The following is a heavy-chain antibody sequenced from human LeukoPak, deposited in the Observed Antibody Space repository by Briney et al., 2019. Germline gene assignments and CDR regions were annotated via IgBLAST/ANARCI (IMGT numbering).Heavy chain of an antibody. D-gene: IGHD2-21*02. Sequence: GASVKASCKASGYTFTDYYIHWVRQAPGQGLEWMGRVNPNSGGTNYAQKFQGRVTMTRDTSISTVYMELSRLRSDDTAVYYCARGLYSGDWGVDCWGQGTLVTVSS. V-gene: IGHV1-2*06. J-gene: IGHJ4*02. CDR1: GYTFTDYY. CDR3: ARGLYSGDWGVDC. CDR2: VNPNSGGT.